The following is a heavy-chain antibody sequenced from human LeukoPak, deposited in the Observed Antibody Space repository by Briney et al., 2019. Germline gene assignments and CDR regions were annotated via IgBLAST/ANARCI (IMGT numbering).Heavy chain of an antibody. D-gene: IGHD2-21*02. CDR3: ARDPYCGGDCYPLDY. CDR2: ISAYNGNT. J-gene: IGHJ4*02. Sequence: ASVKVSCKASGYTFTSYGISWVGQAPGQGLEGMGWISAYNGNTNYAQKLQGRVTMTTDTSTSTAYMELRSLRSDDTAVYYCARDPYCGGDCYPLDYWGQGTLVTVSS. CDR1: GYTFTSYG. V-gene: IGHV1-18*01.